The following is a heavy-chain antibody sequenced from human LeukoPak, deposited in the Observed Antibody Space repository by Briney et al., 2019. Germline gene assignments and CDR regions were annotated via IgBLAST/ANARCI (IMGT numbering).Heavy chain of an antibody. Sequence: SVKVSCKASGGTFSSYAISWVRQAPGQGLEWMGGIIPIFGTANYAQKFQGRVAITADESTSTAYMELSSLRSEDTAVYYCARDRGIVATIRTGGFDYWGQGTLVTVSS. CDR3: ARDRGIVATIRTGGFDY. V-gene: IGHV1-69*13. D-gene: IGHD5-12*01. J-gene: IGHJ4*02. CDR1: GGTFSSYA. CDR2: IIPIFGTA.